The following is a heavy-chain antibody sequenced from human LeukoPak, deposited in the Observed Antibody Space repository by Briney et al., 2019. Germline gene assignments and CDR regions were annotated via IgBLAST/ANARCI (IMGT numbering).Heavy chain of an antibody. J-gene: IGHJ4*02. Sequence: GGSLRLSCAASGFPFSTYAMSWVRQAPGKGLEWVSSIRGSDGSTYYADSVKGRFAISRDNSKNTLYLQMNSLKTEDTAVYYCTTGPIAVAGTDPFDYWGQGTLVTVSS. CDR3: TTGPIAVAGTDPFDY. D-gene: IGHD6-19*01. CDR2: IRGSDGST. CDR1: GFPFSTYA. V-gene: IGHV3-23*01.